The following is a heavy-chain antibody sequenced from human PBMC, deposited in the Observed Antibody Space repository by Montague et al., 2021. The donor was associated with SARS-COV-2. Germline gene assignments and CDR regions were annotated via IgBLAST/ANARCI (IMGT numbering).Heavy chain of an antibody. CDR3: ARGGADFGDYGWLDP. Sequence: TLSLTCSVSGGSISNGSYPWSWIRQPPGKGLEWIGYIFPGGSTYYNASLQSRVTISIANSKNQLSLRLTSITAADTAVYFCARGGADFGDYGWLDPWGQGILVTVSA. CDR1: GGSISNGSYP. D-gene: IGHD4-17*01. CDR2: IFPGGST. V-gene: IGHV4-30-2*01. J-gene: IGHJ5*02.